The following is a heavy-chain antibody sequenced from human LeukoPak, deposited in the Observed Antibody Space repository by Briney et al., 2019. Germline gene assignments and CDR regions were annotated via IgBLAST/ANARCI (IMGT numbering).Heavy chain of an antibody. V-gene: IGHV3-23*01. J-gene: IGHJ4*02. CDR1: GFTFSSHG. CDR2: IIPSGHNK. Sequence: GGSLRLSCVASGFTFSSHGMNWVRQAPGKGLEWVSGIIPSGHNKYYADSVRGRFTISRDNSTNTVSLQMNSLRPEDTAVYYCAKDQGYYYDSSGYSSFDYWGQGTLVTVSS. D-gene: IGHD3-22*01. CDR3: AKDQGYYYDSSGYSSFDY.